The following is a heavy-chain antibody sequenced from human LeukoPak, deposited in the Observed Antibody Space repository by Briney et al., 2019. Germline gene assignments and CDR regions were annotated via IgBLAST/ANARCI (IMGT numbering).Heavy chain of an antibody. CDR3: ARAGLTGSKVAFDV. D-gene: IGHD1-20*01. Sequence: GASVKVSCKASGYTFTTYPMNWVRQAPGQGLEWMGWINTDSGNPTYGQGFTGRFVFSLDTSVSTAYLQITSLKAEDTAVYYCARAGLTGSKVAFDVWGQGTMFTVSS. CDR2: INTDSGNP. J-gene: IGHJ3*01. V-gene: IGHV7-4-1*02. CDR1: GYTFTTYP.